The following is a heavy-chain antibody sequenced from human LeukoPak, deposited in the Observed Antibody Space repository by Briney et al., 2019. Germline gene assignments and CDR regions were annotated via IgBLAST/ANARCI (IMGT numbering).Heavy chain of an antibody. Sequence: GASVKVSCKASGYTFTGYYIHWVRQAPGQGLEWMGWIHPNRGNTNYAQEFQGRVTMTRDTSISTAYMELSRLRSDDTAVYYCARGHDNNWNYGEPEYYYYGMDVWGQGTTVTVSS. D-gene: IGHD1-7*01. CDR2: IHPNRGNT. CDR1: GYTFTGYY. CDR3: ARGHDNNWNYGEPEYYYYGMDV. J-gene: IGHJ6*02. V-gene: IGHV1-2*02.